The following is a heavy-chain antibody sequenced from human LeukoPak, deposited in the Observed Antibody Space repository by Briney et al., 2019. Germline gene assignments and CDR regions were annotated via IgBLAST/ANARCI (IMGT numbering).Heavy chain of an antibody. J-gene: IGHJ3*02. CDR1: GYSISSGYY. D-gene: IGHD6-6*01. CDR3: ARRRYSSYRHNDAFDI. Sequence: SETLSLTCTVSGYSISSGYYWGWIRQPPGKGLEWIGSIYYSGSTYYNPSLKSRVTISVDTSKNQFSLKLSSVTAADTAVYYCARRRYSSYRHNDAFDIWGQGTMVTVSS. V-gene: IGHV4-38-2*02. CDR2: IYYSGST.